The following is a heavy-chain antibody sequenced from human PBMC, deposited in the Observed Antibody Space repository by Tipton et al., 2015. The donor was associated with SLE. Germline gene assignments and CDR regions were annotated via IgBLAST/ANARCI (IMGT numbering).Heavy chain of an antibody. CDR2: IFHSGRG. V-gene: IGHV4-34*08. CDR1: GFTFSGYT. Sequence: LRLSCAASGFTFSGYTMSWVRQTPGKGLEWIGEIFHSGRGTYNPSLKSRVTISVDTSKNQFSLKLSSVTAADTAVYYCAASAGGNFDYWGQGTLVTVSS. CDR3: AASAGGNFDY. J-gene: IGHJ4*02. D-gene: IGHD6-13*01.